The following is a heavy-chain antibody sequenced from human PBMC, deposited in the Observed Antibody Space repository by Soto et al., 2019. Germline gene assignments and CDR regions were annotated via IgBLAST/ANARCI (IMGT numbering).Heavy chain of an antibody. CDR3: ARGWAYGMDV. CDR2: IYYSGST. J-gene: IGHJ6*02. CDR1: GGSISSYY. V-gene: IGHV4-59*01. Sequence: SETLSLTCTVSGGSISSYYWSWIRQPPGKGLEWIGYIYYSGSTNYNPSLKGRVTISVDTSKNQFSLKLSSVTAADTALYYCARGWAYGMDVWGQGTTVTVSS. D-gene: IGHD6-13*01.